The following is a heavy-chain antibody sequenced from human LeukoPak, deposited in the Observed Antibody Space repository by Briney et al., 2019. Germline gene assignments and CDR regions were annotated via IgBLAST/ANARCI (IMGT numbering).Heavy chain of an antibody. CDR2: FVSSSSYI. V-gene: IGHV3-21*01. CDR3: ARGGGLLWFGELPYYFDY. J-gene: IGHJ4*02. Sequence: PGGSLRLSCAASGFTFSSYSMNWVRQPPGKGLGWVSSFVSSSSYIYYADSVKGRFTISRDNAKNSLYLQMNTLRAEDTAVYYCARGGGLLWFGELPYYFDYWGQGTLVTVSS. CDR1: GFTFSSYS. D-gene: IGHD3-10*01.